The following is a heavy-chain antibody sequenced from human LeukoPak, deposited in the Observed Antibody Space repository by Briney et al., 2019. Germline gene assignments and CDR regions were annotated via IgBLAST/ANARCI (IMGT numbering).Heavy chain of an antibody. CDR3: ARHSGSGWQALGY. J-gene: IGHJ4*02. V-gene: IGHV1-18*04. CDR2: TSYNGNT. CDR1: GYTFSNYG. Sequence: APVTVSCKASGYTFSNYGISWVRRAPGLGLEWMGWTSYNGNTNYAQKFQDRVTMTTDTSTTTAYMELRSLESDDTAVYYCARHSGSGWQALGYWGQGTLVTVSS. D-gene: IGHD6-19*01.